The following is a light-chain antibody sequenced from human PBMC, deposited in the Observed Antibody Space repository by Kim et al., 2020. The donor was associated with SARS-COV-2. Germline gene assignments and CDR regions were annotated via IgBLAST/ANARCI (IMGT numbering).Light chain of an antibody. V-gene: IGKV3-20*01. CDR3: QYFGTTSWT. CDR2: GAS. Sequence: ELVLTQSPGTLSLSPGARATLSCRASQSITRNFLTWYHHKPGQAPRLLIYGASTRATGIPDRFSGSGSVTDFTLTISGLEPVDFAVYYCQYFGTTSWTFGQGTKVVIK. J-gene: IGKJ1*01. CDR1: QSITRNF.